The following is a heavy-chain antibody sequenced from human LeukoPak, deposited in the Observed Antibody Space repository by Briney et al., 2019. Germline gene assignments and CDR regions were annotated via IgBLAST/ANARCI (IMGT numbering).Heavy chain of an antibody. V-gene: IGHV1-2*02. D-gene: IGHD2-2*01. Sequence: ASVKVSCKASGYTFTGYYMHWVRQAPGQGLEWMGWINPNSGGTNYAQKFQGRVTMTRDTSISTAYMELSSLRSEDTAVYYCARGPRYCSSTSCPIDYWGQGTLVTVSS. J-gene: IGHJ4*02. CDR1: GYTFTGYY. CDR2: INPNSGGT. CDR3: ARGPRYCSSTSCPIDY.